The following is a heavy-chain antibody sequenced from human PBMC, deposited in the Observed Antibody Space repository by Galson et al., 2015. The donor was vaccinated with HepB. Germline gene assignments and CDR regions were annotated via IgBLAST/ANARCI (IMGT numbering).Heavy chain of an antibody. CDR2: ISFDGSHK. CDR3: SKDGGAPFDY. V-gene: IGHV3-30*18. Sequence: SLRLSCAASGFTFSSYGMHWVRQAPGKGLEWVALISFDGSHKYYADSVKGRFTISRDNSKNTLNLQMNSLRAEDTAVYYCSKDGGAPFDYWGQGTLVTVSS. J-gene: IGHJ4*02. D-gene: IGHD3-3*01. CDR1: GFTFSSYG.